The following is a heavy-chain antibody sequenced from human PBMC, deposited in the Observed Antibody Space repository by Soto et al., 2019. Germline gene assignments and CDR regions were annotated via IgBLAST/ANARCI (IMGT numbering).Heavy chain of an antibody. CDR2: IYYSGST. CDR1: GGSFSSFC. CDR3: ASYDSSGRFDY. D-gene: IGHD3-22*01. J-gene: IGHJ4*02. Sequence: SESLFLPCTFSGGSFSSFCWCWIRQPPGKGLEWIGYIYYSGSTNYNPSLKSRVTISVDTSKNQFSLKLSSVTAADTAVYYCASYDSSGRFDYWGQGTLVTVSS. V-gene: IGHV4-59*01.